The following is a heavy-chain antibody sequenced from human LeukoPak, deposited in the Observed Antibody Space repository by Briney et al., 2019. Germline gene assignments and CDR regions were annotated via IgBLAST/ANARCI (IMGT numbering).Heavy chain of an antibody. CDR3: ARDQYCSSTSCFDY. D-gene: IGHD2-2*01. J-gene: IGHJ4*02. V-gene: IGHV3-21*01. Sequence: GGSLRLSCAASGFTFSSYSMNWVRQAPGKGLEWVSSISSSSYIYYADSVKGRFTISRDNAKNSLYLQMNSLRAEDTAVYYCARDQYCSSTSCFDYWGQGTLVTVSS. CDR1: GFTFSSYS. CDR2: ISSSSYI.